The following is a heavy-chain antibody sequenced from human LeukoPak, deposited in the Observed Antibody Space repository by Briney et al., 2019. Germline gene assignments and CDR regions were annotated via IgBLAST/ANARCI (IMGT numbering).Heavy chain of an antibody. CDR1: GGSISSAGYS. V-gene: IGHV4-30-4*07. Sequence: SQTLSLTCAVSGGSISSAGYSWSWIRQPPGKGLECIGYIYYTGSTYYNPSLKSRVTISLDTSKNQFSLKLSSVTAADTAVYYCARVPRGWLLYVGYYYYYMDVWGKGTTVTISS. D-gene: IGHD3-3*01. J-gene: IGHJ6*03. CDR2: IYYTGST. CDR3: ARVPRGWLLYVGYYYYYMDV.